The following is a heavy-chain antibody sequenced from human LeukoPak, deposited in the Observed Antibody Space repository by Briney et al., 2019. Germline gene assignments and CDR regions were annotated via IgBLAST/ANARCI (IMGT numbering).Heavy chain of an antibody. V-gene: IGHV3-23*01. Sequence: RSGGSLRLSCAASGFTFSTYATSWVRQAAGKGLEWVSLISGSGGGTYYADSVKGRFTISRDNSKNTLYLQLNSLRVEDTAVYYCAKNRGAGSHYYYHMNVWGKGTTVTVSS. CDR2: ISGSGGGT. J-gene: IGHJ6*03. D-gene: IGHD1-26*01. CDR3: AKNRGAGSHYYYHMNV. CDR1: GFTFSTYA.